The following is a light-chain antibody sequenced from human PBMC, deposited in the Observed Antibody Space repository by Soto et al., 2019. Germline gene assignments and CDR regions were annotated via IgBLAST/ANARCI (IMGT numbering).Light chain of an antibody. V-gene: IGLV2-14*01. Sequence: QSVLAQPPSVSWSPGQSITISCTGTSSDVGGYNFVSWYQQHPGEAPKLIIYEVSNRPSGVSYRFSASKSGNTASLTISGLQAEDEADYYCSSYTTGSPYVFGGGTKVTVL. CDR3: SSYTTGSPYV. CDR1: SSDVGGYNF. CDR2: EVS. J-gene: IGLJ1*01.